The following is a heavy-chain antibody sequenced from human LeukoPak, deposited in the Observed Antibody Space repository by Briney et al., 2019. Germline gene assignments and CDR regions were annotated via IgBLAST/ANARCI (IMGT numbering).Heavy chain of an antibody. CDR2: IYYSGST. D-gene: IGHD6-6*01. V-gene: IGHV4-39*01. Sequence: PSETLSLTCTVSGGSISSSSYYWGWIRQPPGKGLEWIGSIYYSGSTYYNPSLKSRVTISVDTSKNQFSLKLSSVTAADTAVYYCARGGGLTARPFDYWGQGTLVTVSS. CDR3: ARGGGLTARPFDY. CDR1: GGSISSSSYY. J-gene: IGHJ4*02.